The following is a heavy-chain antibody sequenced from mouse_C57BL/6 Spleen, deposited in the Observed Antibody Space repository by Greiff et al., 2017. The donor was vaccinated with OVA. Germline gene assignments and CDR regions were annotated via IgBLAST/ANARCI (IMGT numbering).Heavy chain of an antibody. Sequence: VQLQQPGAELVRPGSSVKLSCKASGYTFTSYWMHWVKQRPIQGLEWIGNIDPSDSETHYNQKFKDKATLTVDKSSSTAYMQLSSLTSEDSAVYYCARWANYYGSSYGYFDVWGTGTTVTVSS. CDR2: IDPSDSET. D-gene: IGHD1-1*01. V-gene: IGHV1-52*01. J-gene: IGHJ1*03. CDR3: ARWANYYGSSYGYFDV. CDR1: GYTFTSYW.